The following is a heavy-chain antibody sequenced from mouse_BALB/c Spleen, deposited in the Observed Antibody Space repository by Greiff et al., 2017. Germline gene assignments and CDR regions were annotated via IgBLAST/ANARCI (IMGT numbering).Heavy chain of an antibody. CDR3: ATNYYGSSSGAMDY. Sequence: DVQLVESGGGLVQPGGSRKLSCAASGFTFSSFGMHWVRQAPEKGLEWVAYISSGSSTIYYADTVKGRFTISRDNPKNTLFLQMTSLRSEDTAMYYCATNYYGSSSGAMDYWGQGTSVTVSS. J-gene: IGHJ4*01. V-gene: IGHV5-17*02. CDR2: ISSGSSTI. CDR1: GFTFSSFG. D-gene: IGHD1-1*01.